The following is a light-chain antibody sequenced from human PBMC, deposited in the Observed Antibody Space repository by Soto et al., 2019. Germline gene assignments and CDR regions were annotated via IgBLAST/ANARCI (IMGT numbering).Light chain of an antibody. V-gene: IGKV1-5*03. Sequence: DIQMTQSPSTLSASVGDRVTITCWASQSISTWLVWYQQKPGKPPKLLIYKASILENGVPSRFSGSGSGTEFTLTISSLQPDDFATYYCQQYNGYGRFGQGTKVEIK. CDR1: QSISTW. CDR3: QQYNGYGR. CDR2: KAS. J-gene: IGKJ1*01.